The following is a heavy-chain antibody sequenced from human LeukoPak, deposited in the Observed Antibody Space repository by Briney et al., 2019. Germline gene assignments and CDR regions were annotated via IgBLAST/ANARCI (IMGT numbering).Heavy chain of an antibody. D-gene: IGHD2-15*01. CDR1: GGSISSYY. Sequence: KPSETLSLTCTVSGGSISSYYWSWIRQPPGKGLEWIGYIYYSGSTNYNPSLKSRVTISVDASKNQFSLKLSSVTAADTAVYYCARGGVVDAFDIWGQGTMVTVSS. J-gene: IGHJ3*02. V-gene: IGHV4-59*01. CDR2: IYYSGST. CDR3: ARGGVVDAFDI.